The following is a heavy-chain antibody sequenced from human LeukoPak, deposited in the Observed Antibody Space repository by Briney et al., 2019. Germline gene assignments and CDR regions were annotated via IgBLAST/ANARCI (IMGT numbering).Heavy chain of an antibody. V-gene: IGHV4-59*01. CDR1: GGSISSYY. CDR2: IYYSGSA. CDR3: ARDGGSGWYGHFQH. J-gene: IGHJ1*01. Sequence: SETLSLTCTVSGGSISSYYWSWIRQPPGKGLEWIGYIYYSGSANYNPSLKSRVTISVDTSKNQFSLKLSSVTAADTAVYYCARDGGSGWYGHFQHWGQGTLVTVSS. D-gene: IGHD6-19*01.